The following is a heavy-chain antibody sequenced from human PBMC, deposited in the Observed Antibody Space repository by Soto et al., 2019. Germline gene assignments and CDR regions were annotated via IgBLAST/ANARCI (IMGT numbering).Heavy chain of an antibody. CDR2: VNPILSMS. D-gene: IGHD3-10*01. CDR1: GDTFSFYT. Sequence: QVQMVQSGAEVKKPGSSVKVSCKASGDTFSFYTINWVRQAPGLGLEWMGRVNPILSMSNYAQKFQGRVTMSADKSTSTAYRELLSRRAEDTAFYYCATSYGSGYRAFDYWGQGALVTVSS. J-gene: IGHJ4*02. CDR3: ATSYGSGYRAFDY. V-gene: IGHV1-69*02.